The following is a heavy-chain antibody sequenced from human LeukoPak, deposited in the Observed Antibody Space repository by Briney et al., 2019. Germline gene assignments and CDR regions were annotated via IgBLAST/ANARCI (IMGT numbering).Heavy chain of an antibody. CDR3: ARDSYGFSDYYYGMDV. Sequence: KSSETLSLTCTVSGGSISSYYWSWIQQPPGKGLEWIGYIYYSGSTNYNPSLKSRVTISVDTSKNQFSLKLSSVTAADTAVYYCARDSYGFSDYYYGMDVWGQGTTVTVSS. V-gene: IGHV4-59*01. J-gene: IGHJ6*02. CDR2: IYYSGST. D-gene: IGHD4-17*01. CDR1: GGSISSYY.